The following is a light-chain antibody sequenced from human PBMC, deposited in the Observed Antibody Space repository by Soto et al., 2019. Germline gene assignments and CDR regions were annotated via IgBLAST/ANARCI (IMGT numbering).Light chain of an antibody. J-gene: IGLJ2*01. CDR2: EVT. Sequence: QSVLTQPASVSGSPGQSITISCTGTSSDIGGYKYVSWYQQHPGKAPKLIIYEVTNRPSGVSDRFSGSKSGNMASLTISGLQAEDEADYYCSSYTIYSTLLLFGGGTKLTVL. CDR3: SSYTIYSTLLL. CDR1: SSDIGGYKY. V-gene: IGLV2-14*01.